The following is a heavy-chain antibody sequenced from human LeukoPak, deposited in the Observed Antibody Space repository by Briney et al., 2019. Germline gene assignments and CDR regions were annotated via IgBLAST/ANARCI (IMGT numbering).Heavy chain of an antibody. Sequence: GGSLRLSCAASGFTFSSYAMSWVRQAPGKGLEWVSAISGSGGSTYYADSVKGRFTISRDNAKNSLYLQMNNLRAEDTAVYYCARGAMVRGAPTYFDYWGQGTLVTVSS. D-gene: IGHD3-10*01. CDR2: ISGSGGST. CDR3: ARGAMVRGAPTYFDY. J-gene: IGHJ4*02. V-gene: IGHV3-23*01. CDR1: GFTFSSYA.